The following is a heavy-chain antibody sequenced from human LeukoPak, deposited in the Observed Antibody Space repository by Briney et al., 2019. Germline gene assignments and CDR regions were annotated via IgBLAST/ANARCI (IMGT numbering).Heavy chain of an antibody. CDR2: IYPGDSDT. CDR3: ARLETSTYDFWSGRDAFDI. Sequence: GESLKISCKGSGYSFTSYWIGWVRQMPGKGLEWMGIIYPGDSDTRYSPSFQGQVTISADKSISTAYLQWSSLKASDTAMYYCARLETSTYDFWSGRDAFDIWGQGAMVTVSS. D-gene: IGHD3-3*01. V-gene: IGHV5-51*01. CDR1: GYSFTSYW. J-gene: IGHJ3*02.